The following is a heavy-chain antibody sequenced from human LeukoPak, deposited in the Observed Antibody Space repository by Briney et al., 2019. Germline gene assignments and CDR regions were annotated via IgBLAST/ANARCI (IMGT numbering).Heavy chain of an antibody. CDR2: ISAYNGNT. CDR3: ARDSIVVVPAASLDP. J-gene: IGHJ5*02. D-gene: IGHD2-2*01. V-gene: IGHV1-18*01. CDR1: GYTFTSYG. Sequence: ASVKVSCEASGYTFTSYGISWVRQAPGQGLEWMGWISAYNGNTNYAQKLQGRVTMTTDTSTSTAYMELRSLRSDDTAVYYCARDSIVVVPAASLDPWGQGTLVTVSS.